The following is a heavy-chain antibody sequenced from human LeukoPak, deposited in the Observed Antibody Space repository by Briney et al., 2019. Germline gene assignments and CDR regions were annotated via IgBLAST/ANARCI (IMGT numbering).Heavy chain of an antibody. V-gene: IGHV3-7*01. CDR2: IKQDGSEK. J-gene: IGHJ4*02. Sequence: GGSLRLSCAASGFTFSSNSMNWVRQAPGKGLEWVANIKQDGSEKYYVDSVKGRFTISRDNAKNSLYLQMNSLRAEDTAVYYCARDRTVGGFDYWGQGTLVTVSS. D-gene: IGHD4-23*01. CDR1: GFTFSSNS. CDR3: ARDRTVGGFDY.